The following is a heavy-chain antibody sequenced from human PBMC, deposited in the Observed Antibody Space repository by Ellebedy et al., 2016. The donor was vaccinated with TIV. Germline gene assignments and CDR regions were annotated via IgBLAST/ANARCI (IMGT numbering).Heavy chain of an antibody. CDR3: ASASITIFGVVTHDAFDI. Sequence: SETLSLXXAVYGGSFSGYYWRWIRQPPGKGLEWIGEINHSGSTNYNPSLKSRVTISVDTSKNQFSLKLSSVTAADTAVYYCASASITIFGVVTHDAFDIWGQGTMVTVSS. D-gene: IGHD3-3*01. J-gene: IGHJ3*02. CDR1: GGSFSGYY. CDR2: INHSGST. V-gene: IGHV4-34*01.